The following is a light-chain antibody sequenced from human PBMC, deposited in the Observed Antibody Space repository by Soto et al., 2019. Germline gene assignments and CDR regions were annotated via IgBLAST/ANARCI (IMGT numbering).Light chain of an antibody. Sequence: EIVLTQSPDTLSLSPGERATLSCRASQSVSSSYLAWYQQKPGQSPRLLIYGASSRATGIPDRFSGSGSGTDFTLTISRLEPEDFAVYYCQQYGTSPGTFGHGTKVEIK. J-gene: IGKJ1*01. V-gene: IGKV3-20*01. CDR1: QSVSSSY. CDR2: GAS. CDR3: QQYGTSPGT.